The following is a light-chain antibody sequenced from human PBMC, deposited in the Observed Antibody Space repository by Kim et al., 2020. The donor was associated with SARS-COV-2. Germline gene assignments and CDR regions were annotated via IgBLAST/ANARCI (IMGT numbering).Light chain of an antibody. CDR2: GAS. CDR1: QSVSSN. V-gene: IGKV3-15*01. J-gene: IGKJ4*01. CDR3: QQYNNWPFT. Sequence: VSPGEGATPSGRARQSVSSNLAWYQQKPGQAPRLLIYGASTRATGIPARFSGSGSGTEFTLTISSLQSEDFAVYYCQQYNNWPFTFGGGTKVDIK.